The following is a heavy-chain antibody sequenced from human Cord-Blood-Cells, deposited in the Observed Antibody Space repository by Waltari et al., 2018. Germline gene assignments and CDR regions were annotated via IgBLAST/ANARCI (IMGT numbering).Heavy chain of an antibody. CDR1: GGSFSVYY. Sequence: QVQLQQWGAGLLKPSETLSLTCAVYGGSFSVYYWSWIRQPPGKGLEWIGEINHSGSTNYNPSLKSRVTISVDTSKNQFSLKLSSVTAADTAVYYCARVGRQLVATSGNPWGQGTLVTVSS. CDR3: ARVGRQLVATSGNP. D-gene: IGHD5-12*01. J-gene: IGHJ5*02. V-gene: IGHV4-34*01. CDR2: INHSGST.